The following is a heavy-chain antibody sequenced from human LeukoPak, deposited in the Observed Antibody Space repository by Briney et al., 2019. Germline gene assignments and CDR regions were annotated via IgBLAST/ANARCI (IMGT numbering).Heavy chain of an antibody. Sequence: PGGSLRLSCAASGFTFSTYEMTWVHQAPGKGLEWVSYISSSGTTIYYADSVKGRFTISRDNARNSLYLQMNSLRAEDTAVYYCARGAAVALDYWGQGTLVTVSS. V-gene: IGHV3-48*03. CDR2: ISSSGTTI. J-gene: IGHJ4*02. D-gene: IGHD6-19*01. CDR1: GFTFSTYE. CDR3: ARGAAVALDY.